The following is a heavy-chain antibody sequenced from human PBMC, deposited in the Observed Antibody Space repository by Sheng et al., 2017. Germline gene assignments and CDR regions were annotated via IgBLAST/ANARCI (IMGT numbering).Heavy chain of an antibody. CDR3: AKGRDGFNYHSFDM. CDR1: KFTFRNYA. CDR2: ISGSGEST. J-gene: IGHJ3*02. D-gene: IGHD5-12*01. V-gene: IGHV3-23*04. Sequence: EVQLVESGGGLVQPGGSLRLSCVASKFTFRNYAVTWVRQAPGKGLEWVSTISGSGESTYYADSVKGRFTISRDNSENTLSLQMNSLRADDTALYYCAKGRDGFNYHSFDMWGHGTMVTVSS.